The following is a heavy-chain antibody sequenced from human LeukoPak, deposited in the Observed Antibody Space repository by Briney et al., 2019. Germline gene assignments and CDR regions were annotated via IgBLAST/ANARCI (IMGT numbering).Heavy chain of an antibody. CDR1: GGSISSYY. Sequence: PSETLSLTCTVSGGSISSYYWSWIRQPPGKGLEWIGYIYYSGSTNYNPSLKSRVTISVDRSKNQFSLKLSSVTAADTAVYYCARGGITIFGVVIPYAFDIWGQGTMVTVSS. D-gene: IGHD3-3*01. CDR2: IYYSGST. CDR3: ARGGITIFGVVIPYAFDI. J-gene: IGHJ3*02. V-gene: IGHV4-59*12.